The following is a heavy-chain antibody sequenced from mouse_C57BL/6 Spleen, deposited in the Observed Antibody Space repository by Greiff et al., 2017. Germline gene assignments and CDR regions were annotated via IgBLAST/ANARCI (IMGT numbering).Heavy chain of an antibody. CDR3: ARGYGSRLWYFDV. Sequence: QVQLQQPGAELVRPGSSVKLSCKASGYTFTSYWMHWVKQRPIQGLEWIGNIDPSDSETHYNQKFKDKATLTVDKSSSTAYMQLSSLTSEDSAVYYCARGYGSRLWYFDVWGTGTTVTVSS. CDR1: GYTFTSYW. V-gene: IGHV1-52*01. J-gene: IGHJ1*03. D-gene: IGHD1-1*01. CDR2: IDPSDSET.